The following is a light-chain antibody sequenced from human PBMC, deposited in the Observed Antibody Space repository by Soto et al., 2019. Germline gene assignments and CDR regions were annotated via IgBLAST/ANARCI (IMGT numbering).Light chain of an antibody. CDR3: QQLNNYPLT. J-gene: IGKJ4*01. CDR2: KAS. V-gene: IGKV1-5*03. CDR1: QNINRR. Sequence: DIQMTQSPSTLSASIGDRVTITCRASQNINRRLAWYQQRPGKAPQLLIYKASNLESGVPSRFSGSGSGTEFTLTISSLQPEDFATYYCQQLNNYPLTFGGGTKVDIK.